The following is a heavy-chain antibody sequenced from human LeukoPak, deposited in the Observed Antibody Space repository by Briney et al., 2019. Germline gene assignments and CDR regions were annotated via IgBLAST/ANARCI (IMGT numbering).Heavy chain of an antibody. D-gene: IGHD2-15*01. J-gene: IGHJ3*02. CDR2: IYTSGST. V-gene: IGHV4-61*02. CDR1: GGSISSGSYY. CDR3: ARERWWGNDAFDI. Sequence: SETLSLTCTVSGGSISSGSYYWSWIRQPAGKGLEWIGRIYTSGSTNYNPSLKSRVTISVDTSKNQFSLKLSSVTAADTAAYYCARERWWGNDAFDIWGQGTMVTVSS.